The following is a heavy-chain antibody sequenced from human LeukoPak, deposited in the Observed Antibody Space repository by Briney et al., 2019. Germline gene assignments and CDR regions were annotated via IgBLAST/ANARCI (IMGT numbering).Heavy chain of an antibody. V-gene: IGHV3-7*01. J-gene: IGHJ4*02. CDR2: IKQDGNEK. CDR1: GFTFSSYW. CDR3: ARELLGHGYNSGDFDY. D-gene: IGHD5-24*01. Sequence: GGSLRLSCAASGFTFSSYWMNWVRQAPGKGLEWVANIKQDGNEKYYVDSVKGRFTISRDNAKNSLYLQMNSLRAEDTAVYYCARELLGHGYNSGDFDYWGQGTLVTVSS.